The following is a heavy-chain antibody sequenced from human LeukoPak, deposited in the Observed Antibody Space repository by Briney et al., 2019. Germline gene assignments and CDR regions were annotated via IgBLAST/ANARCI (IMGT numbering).Heavy chain of an antibody. J-gene: IGHJ4*02. D-gene: IGHD6-19*01. V-gene: IGHV3-74*01. Sequence: PGGSLRLSCAASGFTFSVYWMHWVRQAPGKGLEWVSRIRSDGSSTTYADSVKGRFTISRDNAKNTLYLQMSSLRADDTAVYYCVNQISGWVYWGQGTLVTVSS. CDR1: GFTFSVYW. CDR2: IRSDGSST. CDR3: VNQISGWVY.